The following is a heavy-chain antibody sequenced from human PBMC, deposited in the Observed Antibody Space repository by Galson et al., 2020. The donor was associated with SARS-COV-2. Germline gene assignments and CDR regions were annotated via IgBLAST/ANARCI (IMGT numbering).Heavy chain of an antibody. CDR2: ISYDGSNK. CDR1: GFTFSSYS. V-gene: IGHV3-30*18. Sequence: TGGTLRLSCAASGFTFSSYSMHWVRQAQGKGLEWVAVISYDGSNKYYADSVKGRFTISRDNSKNTLYLQMNSLRAEDTSVYYCAKDKWKNYYDSSGYHDYCGQGTLVTVSS. D-gene: IGHD3-22*01. J-gene: IGHJ4*02. CDR3: AKDKWKNYYDSSGYHDY.